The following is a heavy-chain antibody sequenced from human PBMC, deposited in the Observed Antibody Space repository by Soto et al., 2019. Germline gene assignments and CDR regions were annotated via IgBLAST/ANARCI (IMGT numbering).Heavy chain of an antibody. D-gene: IGHD2-21*02. CDR1: GGSISSYY. CDR2: IYYSGST. Sequence: SETLSLTCSVSGGSISSYYWGWIRQPPGKGLEWIGYIYYSGSTNYNPSLKSRVTISVDPSKNQFSLKLSSVTAADTAVYYCARAPRGGDWSRRRKTESGYWYFDLWGRGTLVT. J-gene: IGHJ2*01. CDR3: ARAPRGGDWSRRRKTESGYWYFDL. V-gene: IGHV4-59*01.